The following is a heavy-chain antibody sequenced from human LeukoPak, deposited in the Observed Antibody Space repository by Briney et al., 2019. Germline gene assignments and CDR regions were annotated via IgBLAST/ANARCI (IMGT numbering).Heavy chain of an antibody. D-gene: IGHD6-13*01. CDR3: AKDQLVAAAAPMGY. V-gene: IGHV3-30*02. CDR1: GFIFNNYD. J-gene: IGHJ4*02. CDR2: IQYAGSDK. Sequence: GGSLRLSCTASGFIFNNYDMHWVRQAPGKGLEWVAFIQYAGSDKYYTDSVKGRFTISRDNSMNTLYLQLNSLRADDTAVYYCAKDQLVAAAAPMGYWGQGTLVTVSS.